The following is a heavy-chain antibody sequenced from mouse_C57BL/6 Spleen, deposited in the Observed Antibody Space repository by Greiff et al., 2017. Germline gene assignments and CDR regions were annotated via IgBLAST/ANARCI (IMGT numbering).Heavy chain of an antibody. D-gene: IGHD2-3*01. V-gene: IGHV1-26*01. CDR3: ALRDGYSSAWFAY. CDR2: INPNNGGT. J-gene: IGHJ3*01. CDR1: GYTFTDYY. Sequence: EVQLQQSGPELVKPGASVKISCKASGYTFTDYYMNWVKQSHGKSLEWIGDINPNNGGTSYNQKFKGKATLTVDKSSGTAYMELRSLASEASAVYYGALRDGYSSAWFAYWGQGTLVTVSA.